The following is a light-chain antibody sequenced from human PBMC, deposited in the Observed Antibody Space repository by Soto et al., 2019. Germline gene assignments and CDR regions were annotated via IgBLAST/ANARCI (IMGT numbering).Light chain of an antibody. J-gene: IGKJ1*01. CDR2: DAS. Sequence: DIQMTQSPSTLSASVGDRVTLTCRASQSISSWLAWYQKKPGKAPKLLIYDASSLESGVPSRFSGSGSGTEFTLTISSLQTDDFATYYCQHYNSYSEAFGQGTKVDIK. CDR1: QSISSW. V-gene: IGKV1-5*01. CDR3: QHYNSYSEA.